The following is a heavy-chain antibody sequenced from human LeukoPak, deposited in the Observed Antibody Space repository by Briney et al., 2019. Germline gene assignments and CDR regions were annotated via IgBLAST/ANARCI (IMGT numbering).Heavy chain of an antibody. J-gene: IGHJ4*02. CDR2: INPNSGDT. CDR1: GYTFTGYY. Sequence: GASVKVSCKASGYTFTGYYLHWVRQAPGQGLEWMGWINPNSGDTKYAQKFQGRVTMTRDTSISTAYMELSRLTSDDTVVYYCAKSSPTKGGELSPFDYWGQGTLVTVSS. D-gene: IGHD3-16*02. CDR3: AKSSPTKGGELSPFDY. V-gene: IGHV1-2*02.